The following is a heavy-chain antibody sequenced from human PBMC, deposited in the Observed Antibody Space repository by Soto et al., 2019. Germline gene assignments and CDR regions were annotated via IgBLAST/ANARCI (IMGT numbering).Heavy chain of an antibody. CDR3: ATPRGRGGY. CDR1: GFTVSNNY. CDR2: IYSGGYT. D-gene: IGHD3-10*01. Sequence: EVQLVESGGGLIQPGGSLRLSCAVSGFTVSNNYMSWVRQAPGKGLEGVSAIYSGGYTAYGDSVNGRFTISRDNSKNTLILQINSLGAGKPAGYFCATPRGRGGYWGQGTLVTVSS. V-gene: IGHV3-53*01. J-gene: IGHJ4*02.